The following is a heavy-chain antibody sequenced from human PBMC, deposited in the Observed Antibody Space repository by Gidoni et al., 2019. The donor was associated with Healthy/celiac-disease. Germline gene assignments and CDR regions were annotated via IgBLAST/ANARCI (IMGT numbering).Heavy chain of an antibody. V-gene: IGHV3-13*05. CDR1: GFPFSSYD. CDR3: ARGGGGSAWYFDL. J-gene: IGHJ2*01. D-gene: IGHD2-15*01. CDR2: VGTAGDP. Sequence: EVQLVDSGGGLVQPGGSRSLACAPSGFPFSSYDIHWVRQATGKGLEWVSAVGTAGDPYYPGSLKGRFTISRENAKNSLYLQMNSLRAGDSAVYYCARGGGGSAWYFDLWGRGTLVTVSS.